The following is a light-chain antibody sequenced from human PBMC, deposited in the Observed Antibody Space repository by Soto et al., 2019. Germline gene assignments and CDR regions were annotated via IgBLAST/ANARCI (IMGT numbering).Light chain of an antibody. V-gene: IGKV3-20*01. CDR1: QSVSSRS. CDR2: DAS. J-gene: IGKJ3*01. CDR3: QQYGNSPFA. Sequence: EIVLTQSPGTLSLSPGERATLSCRARQSVSSRSLAWYQQNPGQAPRLLIYDASRRATGIPDRFSGSGSGTDFTLTIIILEPEDFAVYYCQQYGNSPFAFGPGTKVDIK.